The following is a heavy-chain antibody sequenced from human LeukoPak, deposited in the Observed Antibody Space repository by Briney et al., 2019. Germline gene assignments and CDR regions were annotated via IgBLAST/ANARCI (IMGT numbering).Heavy chain of an antibody. CDR1: GFTFSSYA. Sequence: PGRSLRLTCAASGFTFSSYAMSWVRQAPGKGLEWVSAISGSGGSTYYADSVKGRFTISRDNSKNTLYLQINSLRAEDTAVYYCAKDWHYDILTGPYYLDYWGQGTLVTVSS. D-gene: IGHD3-9*01. V-gene: IGHV3-23*01. CDR2: ISGSGGST. J-gene: IGHJ4*02. CDR3: AKDWHYDILTGPYYLDY.